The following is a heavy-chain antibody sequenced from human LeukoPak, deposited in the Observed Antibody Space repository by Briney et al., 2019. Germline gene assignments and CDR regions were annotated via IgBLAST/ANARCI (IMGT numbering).Heavy chain of an antibody. J-gene: IGHJ4*02. CDR2: ISYDGSNK. CDR1: GFTFSSYA. Sequence: GGSLRLSCAASGFTFSSYAMHWVRQAPGKGLEWVAVISYDGSNKYYADSVKGRFTISRDNSKNTLYLQMNSLRAEDTAVYYCARVIGLVDYFDYWGQGTLVTVYS. CDR3: ARVIGLVDYFDY. D-gene: IGHD2/OR15-2a*01. V-gene: IGHV3-30-3*01.